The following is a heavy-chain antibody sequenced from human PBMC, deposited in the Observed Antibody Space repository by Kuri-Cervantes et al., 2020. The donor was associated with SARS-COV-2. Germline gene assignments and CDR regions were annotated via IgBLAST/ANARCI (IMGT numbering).Heavy chain of an antibody. V-gene: IGHV4-38-2*02. CDR2: IYHSGST. J-gene: IGHJ5*02. CDR1: CFSISSGYY. Sequence: SQTLSLTWAVSCFSISSGYYWGWIRPPPGKGLVWIGGIYHSGSTYYNPSLKSRVTISVDTSKNQFSLKLSSVTAADTAVYYCARDPRGPGGIVGATYWFDPWGQGTLVTVSS. CDR3: ARDPRGPGGIVGATYWFDP. D-gene: IGHD1-26*01.